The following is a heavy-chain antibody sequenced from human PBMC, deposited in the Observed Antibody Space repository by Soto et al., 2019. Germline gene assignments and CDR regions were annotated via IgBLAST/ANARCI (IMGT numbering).Heavy chain of an antibody. Sequence: ASVKVSCKASGYTFTSYYMHWVRQAPGQGLEWMGIINPSTGSTNYAQKFQGRVTMTRDTSRSTVYMELSGLGSDDTAVYYCARGYDSSGYYDYYGMDVWGQGTTVTVSS. CDR2: INPSTGST. J-gene: IGHJ6*02. CDR3: ARGYDSSGYYDYYGMDV. D-gene: IGHD3-22*01. V-gene: IGHV1-46*01. CDR1: GYTFTSYY.